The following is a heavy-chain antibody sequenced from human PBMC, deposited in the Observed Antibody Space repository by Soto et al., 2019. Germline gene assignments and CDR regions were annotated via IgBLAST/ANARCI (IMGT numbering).Heavy chain of an antibody. CDR2: ISSSSTYI. D-gene: IGHD2-8*02. J-gene: IGHJ5*02. V-gene: IGHV3-21*01. CDR3: ARAGYCSGGGCRNWFDP. Sequence: EVQLVESGGGLVKPGGSLRHSCAASGFTFSSYSMNWVRQAPGKGLEWVSSISSSSTYIFYADLVRGRFTISRDNAKNSLYLQMNSLRAEDTAVYYCARAGYCSGGGCRNWFDPWGQGTQVTVSS. CDR1: GFTFSSYS.